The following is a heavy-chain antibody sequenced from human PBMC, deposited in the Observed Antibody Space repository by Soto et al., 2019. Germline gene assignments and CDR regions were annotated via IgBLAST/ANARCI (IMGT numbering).Heavy chain of an antibody. J-gene: IGHJ5*02. D-gene: IGHD2-2*01. V-gene: IGHV4-39*01. CDR3: ARLNCSSTSCYLYNWFDP. CDR1: GGSISSSSYY. CDR2: IYYSGST. Sequence: SETLSLTCTVSGGSISSSSYYWGWIRQPPGKGLEWIGSIYYSGSTYYNPSLKSRVTISVDTSKNQFSLKLSSVTAADTAVYYCARLNCSSTSCYLYNWFDPWGQGTLVTVSS.